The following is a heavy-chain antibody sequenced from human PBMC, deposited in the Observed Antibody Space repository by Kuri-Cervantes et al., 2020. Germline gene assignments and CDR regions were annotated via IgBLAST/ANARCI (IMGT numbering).Heavy chain of an antibody. Sequence: GGSLRLSCKGAGYSFTSYWIGWVRQMPGKDLEWMGIIYPGDSDTRYSPSFQGQVPISANKSTSTAYLQWSSLKASDTAMYYCSKHGGGGAGGVLGYCTGGVCWELEGGYYYYMDVWGKGTTVTVSS. V-gene: IGHV5-51*01. CDR2: IYPGDSDT. CDR1: GYSFTSYW. D-gene: IGHD2-8*02. J-gene: IGHJ6*03. CDR3: SKHGGGGAGGVLGYCTGGVCWELEGGYYYYMDV.